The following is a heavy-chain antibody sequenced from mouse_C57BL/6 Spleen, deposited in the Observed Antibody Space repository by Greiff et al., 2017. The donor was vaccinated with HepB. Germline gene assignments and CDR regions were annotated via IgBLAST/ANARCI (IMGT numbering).Heavy chain of an antibody. CDR3: APNWDGGFAY. CDR1: GYTFTSYW. V-gene: IGHV1-52*01. D-gene: IGHD4-1*01. CDR2: IDPSDSET. Sequence: QVQLQQPGAELVRPGSSVKLSCKASGYTFTSYWMHWVKQRPIQGLEGIGNIDPSDSETHYNQKFKDKATLTVDKSSSTAYMQLSSLTSEDSAVYYCAPNWDGGFAYWGQGTLVTVSA. J-gene: IGHJ3*01.